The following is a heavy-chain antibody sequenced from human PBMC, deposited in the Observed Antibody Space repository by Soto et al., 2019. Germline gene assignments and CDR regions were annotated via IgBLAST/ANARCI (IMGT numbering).Heavy chain of an antibody. CDR1: GVSLRSPSYF. Sequence: SETLSLTCTASGVSLRSPSYFWGWVRQPPGKGLEWIAAVYSHGDKYYYPSLNSRVSISVDTSANRFPLTLTTLLAADTAVYYGARLGGVSAGTFDYWGQGTMVTVSS. CDR2: VYSHGDK. V-gene: IGHV4-39*06. J-gene: IGHJ4*02. CDR3: ARLGGVSAGTFDY. D-gene: IGHD3-16*01.